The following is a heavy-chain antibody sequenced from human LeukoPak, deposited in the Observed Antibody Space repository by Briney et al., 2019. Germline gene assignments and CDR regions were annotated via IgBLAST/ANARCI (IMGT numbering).Heavy chain of an antibody. CDR3: AKDRPYLAATGTGNIDF. CDR1: GFTFSSYA. J-gene: IGHJ4*02. CDR2: ISYDGSNK. V-gene: IGHV3-30-3*01. D-gene: IGHD6-13*01. Sequence: GRSLRLSCAASGFTFSSYAMHWVRQAPGKGLEWVAVISYDGSNKYYADFVKGRFTISRDNFKNTSSVEMNSLRAEDTAVYYCAKDRPYLAATGTGNIDFWGQGTLVTVSS.